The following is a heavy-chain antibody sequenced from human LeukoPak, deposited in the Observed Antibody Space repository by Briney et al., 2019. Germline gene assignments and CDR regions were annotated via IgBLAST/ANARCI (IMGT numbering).Heavy chain of an antibody. D-gene: IGHD2-2*01. CDR2: ISYDGSNK. V-gene: IGHV3-30*18. J-gene: IGHJ4*02. Sequence: PGGSLRLSCAASGFTFSSYGMHWVRLAPGKGLEWVAVISYDGSNKYYADSVKGRFTISRDNSKNTLYLQMNSLRAEDTAVYYCAKDSNRYCSSTSCYVFDYWGQGTLVTVSS. CDR3: AKDSNRYCSSTSCYVFDY. CDR1: GFTFSSYG.